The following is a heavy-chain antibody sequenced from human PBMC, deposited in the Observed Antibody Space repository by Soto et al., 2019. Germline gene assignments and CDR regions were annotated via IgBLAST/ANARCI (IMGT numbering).Heavy chain of an antibody. CDR3: ARVVPGAEAWFGP. Sequence: ASVKVSCKPSGYTFSNYGITWVRQAPGQPLEWLGWISLYSDGTNYAQKFQGRVSMTTDTSTTTAYMELRSLRSDDTAVYYCARVVPGAEAWFGPWGQGTLVTVSS. CDR1: GYTFSNYG. D-gene: IGHD2-2*01. V-gene: IGHV1-18*01. J-gene: IGHJ5*02. CDR2: ISLYSDGT.